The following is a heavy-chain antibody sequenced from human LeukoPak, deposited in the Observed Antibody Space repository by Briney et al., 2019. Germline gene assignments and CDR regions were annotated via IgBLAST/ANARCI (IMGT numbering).Heavy chain of an antibody. J-gene: IGHJ4*02. D-gene: IGHD3-16*01. CDR3: ARDPLGVLSYFDY. V-gene: IGHV3-33*01. CDR1: GFIFSYYG. Sequence: PGGSLTLSCAASGFIFSYYGMHWVRQAPGKGLEWVAVIWYDGSNRYYADSLKRRFTISRDNSKNTLYLQMNSLTADDTAVYYCARDPLGVLSYFDYWGQGTLVTVSS. CDR2: IWYDGSNR.